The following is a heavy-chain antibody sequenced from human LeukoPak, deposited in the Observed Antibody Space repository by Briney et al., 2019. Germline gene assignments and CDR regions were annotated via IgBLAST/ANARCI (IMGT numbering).Heavy chain of an antibody. D-gene: IGHD4-11*01. Sequence: GGSLRLSCAASGFTFSSYGMHWVRQAPGKGLEWVAVIWYDGSNKYYADSVKDRCTISRDNSKNTLYLQMNSLRAEDTAVYYCARNQDYGIYNSVGAFDIWGQGTMVTVSS. V-gene: IGHV3-33*01. CDR1: GFTFSSYG. J-gene: IGHJ3*02. CDR3: ARNQDYGIYNSVGAFDI. CDR2: IWYDGSNK.